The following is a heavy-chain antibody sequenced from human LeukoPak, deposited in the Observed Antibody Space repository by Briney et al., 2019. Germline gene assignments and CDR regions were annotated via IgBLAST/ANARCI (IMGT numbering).Heavy chain of an antibody. CDR1: GDPFSSHY. Sequence: SETLSLTCTVSGDPFSSHYWTWIRQPPGKGLEWIGYISYRGSTNYNPSLKSRLTISIDTSKNQFSLKLSSVTAADTAVYYCARDLVTVTKGFDIWGQGTMVSVSS. V-gene: IGHV4-59*11. CDR3: ARDLVTVTKGFDI. CDR2: ISYRGST. D-gene: IGHD4-17*01. J-gene: IGHJ3*02.